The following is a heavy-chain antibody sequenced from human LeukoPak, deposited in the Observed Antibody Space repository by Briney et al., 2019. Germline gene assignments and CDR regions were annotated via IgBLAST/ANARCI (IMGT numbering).Heavy chain of an antibody. J-gene: IGHJ6*04. D-gene: IGHD6-19*01. CDR1: GGTFSSYA. V-gene: IGHV1-69*06. Sequence: GASVKVSCKASGGTFSSYAISWVRQAPGQGLEWMGGIIPTFGTANYEQKFQGRVTITADKSTSTAYMELSSLRSEDTAVDYGASRSSGWPPPGYYYGMDVWGKGTTVTVSS. CDR2: IIPTFGTA. CDR3: ASRSSGWPPPGYYYGMDV.